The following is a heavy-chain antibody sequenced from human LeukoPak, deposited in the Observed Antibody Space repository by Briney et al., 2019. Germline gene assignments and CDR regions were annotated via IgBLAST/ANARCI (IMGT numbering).Heavy chain of an antibody. V-gene: IGHV3-11*04. D-gene: IGHD3-16*02. CDR1: YY. CDR3: ARGSFLITFGGLIV. CDR2: IGSSNTI. Sequence: YYWGWIRQPPGKGLEWLSYIGSSNTIYSADSVKGRFTISRDNAKNSLYLQMNSLRAEDTAVYYCARGSFLITFGGLIVWGQGTLVTVSS. J-gene: IGHJ4*02.